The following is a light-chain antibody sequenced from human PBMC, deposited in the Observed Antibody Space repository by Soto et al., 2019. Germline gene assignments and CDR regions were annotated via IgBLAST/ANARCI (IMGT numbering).Light chain of an antibody. Sequence: EIVMTQSPATLSVSPGERATLSCRASQSVSSNLLWYQQKPGQAPRLLIYGASTRATGVPARFSGSGSGTEFTLTISSLQSEDFAVYYCQQYNNWPRRTFGQGTKVEIK. CDR1: QSVSSN. CDR3: QQYNNWPRRT. V-gene: IGKV3-15*01. J-gene: IGKJ1*01. CDR2: GAS.